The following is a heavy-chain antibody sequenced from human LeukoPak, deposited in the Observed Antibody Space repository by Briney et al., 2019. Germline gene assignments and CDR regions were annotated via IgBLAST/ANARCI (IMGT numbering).Heavy chain of an antibody. CDR2: VSSRGAT. CDR1: GASISNDY. Sequence: SETLSLTCTVSGASISNDYWNWIRQSPEKGLEWIGYVSSRGATNYNPSLRSRVTISGDTSKNQFSLRLTSVSAADTAMYFCARDEGNYYGMAFDFWGQGNLVTVSS. V-gene: IGHV4-59*01. D-gene: IGHD3-10*01. CDR3: ARDEGNYYGMAFDF. J-gene: IGHJ4*02.